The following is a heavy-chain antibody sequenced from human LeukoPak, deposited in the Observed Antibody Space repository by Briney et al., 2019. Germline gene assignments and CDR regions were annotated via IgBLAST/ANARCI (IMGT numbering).Heavy chain of an antibody. CDR1: GFTFSSYW. D-gene: IGHD3-22*01. CDR3: ARDPAMQTWLSAYYFDY. V-gene: IGHV3-7*01. J-gene: IGHJ4*02. CDR2: IKQDGSEK. Sequence: GGSLRLSCAASGFTFSSYWMSWVRQAPGKGLEWVANIKQDGSEKYYVDSVKGRFTISRDNAKNSLYLQMNSLRAEDTAVYYCARDPAMQTWLSAYYFDYWGQGTQVTVSS.